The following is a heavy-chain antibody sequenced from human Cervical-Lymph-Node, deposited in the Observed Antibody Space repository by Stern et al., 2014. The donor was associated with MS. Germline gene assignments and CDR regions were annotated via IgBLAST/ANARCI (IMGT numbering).Heavy chain of an antibody. CDR2: IYQDGST. CDR1: GGSFNNYY. J-gene: IGHJ5*02. V-gene: IGHV4-59*01. D-gene: IGHD2-15*01. CDR3: ARVDDCSGGTCFSTSWFDP. Sequence: VQLVESGPGLVKPSETLSLTCNVSGGSFNNYYWSWIRQPPGKGLEWIGYIYQDGSTKSNPSLKSRVTISLHTSKKQFSLRLTSVTAADTAVYYCARVDDCSGGTCFSTSWFDPWGQGTLVTVSS.